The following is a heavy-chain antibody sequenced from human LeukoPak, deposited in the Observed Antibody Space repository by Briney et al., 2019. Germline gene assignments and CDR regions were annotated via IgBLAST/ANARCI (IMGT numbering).Heavy chain of an antibody. CDR2: IPYDGSNE. Sequence: PGGSLRLSCAASGFTFRRYGMQWVRQAPAKGLEWVAVIPYDGSNEYYADSVKGRFTISRDNCKDPLYLQMNSLRAEDTAVYYCAKDHLLLGYCSGGSCYSGAIDYWGQGTRVTVSS. CDR1: GFTFRRYG. V-gene: IGHV3-30*18. CDR3: AKDHLLLGYCSGGSCYSGAIDY. D-gene: IGHD2-15*01. J-gene: IGHJ4*02.